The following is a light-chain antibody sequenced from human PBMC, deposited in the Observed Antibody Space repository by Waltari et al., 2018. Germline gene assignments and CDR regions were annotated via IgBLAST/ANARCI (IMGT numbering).Light chain of an antibody. J-gene: IGLJ3*02. CDR2: VNSDGRH. V-gene: IGLV4-69*01. Sequence: QLVLTQSPSASASLGASVKFTCTLSSGHSSNIIARHQQQPEKGTRYLMKVNSDGRHSKGDETPDRITGSGSVTERYLTSTSVQSEDEADYYCQTGGHDTWVFGGGTKLTVL. CDR1: SGHSSNI. CDR3: QTGGHDTWV.